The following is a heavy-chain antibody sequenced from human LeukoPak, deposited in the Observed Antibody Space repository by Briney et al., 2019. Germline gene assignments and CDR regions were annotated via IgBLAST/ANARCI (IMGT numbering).Heavy chain of an antibody. J-gene: IGHJ4*02. V-gene: IGHV4-59*12. D-gene: IGHD6-13*01. Sequence: PSETLSLTCTVSGGSISSYYWSWIRQPPGKGLEWIGYIYYSGSTNYNPSLKSRVTISVDTSKDQFSLKLSSVTAADTAVYYCAREGRYSSSWSSGRKFLLYWGQGTLVTVSS. CDR3: AREGRYSSSWSSGRKFLLY. CDR2: IYYSGST. CDR1: GGSISSYY.